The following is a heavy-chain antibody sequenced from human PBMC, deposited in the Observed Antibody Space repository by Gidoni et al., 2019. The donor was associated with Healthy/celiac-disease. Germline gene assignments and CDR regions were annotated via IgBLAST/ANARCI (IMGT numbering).Heavy chain of an antibody. V-gene: IGHV3-21*01. CDR2: ISSSRSYI. J-gene: IGHJ6*02. CDR3: ARDAYYDFWTVYYYYGMDV. CDR1: GFTFSRCS. D-gene: IGHD3-3*01. Sequence: EVQVVACGVGLVKPAGSLRLSCPASGFTFSRCSLNWVRQAPGKGLELVTSISSSRSYIYNADSVMGRFTITRDNAKNTLYMQMNSLRAEDTAVYYCARDAYYDFWTVYYYYGMDVWGQGTTVTVSS.